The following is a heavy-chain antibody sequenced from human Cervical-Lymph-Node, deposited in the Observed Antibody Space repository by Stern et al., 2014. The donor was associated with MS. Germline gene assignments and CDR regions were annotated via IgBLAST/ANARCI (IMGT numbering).Heavy chain of an antibody. CDR2: INWNSGNI. J-gene: IGHJ5*02. V-gene: IGHV3-9*01. D-gene: IGHD3-9*01. Sequence: EVQLVESGGGLVQPGRSLRLSCVASGFTFDDYAMHWVRQAPGKGLEWVSSINWNSGNIVYADSVKGRFTISRDNAKNSLYLHMNTLRVDDTAMYFCAKDTESDMLTGHNWFDPWGQGTLVTVSS. CDR3: AKDTESDMLTGHNWFDP. CDR1: GFTFDDYA.